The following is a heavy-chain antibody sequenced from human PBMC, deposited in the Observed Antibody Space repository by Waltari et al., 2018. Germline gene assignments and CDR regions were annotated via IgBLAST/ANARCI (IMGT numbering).Heavy chain of an antibody. J-gene: IGHJ4*02. CDR2: IYYSGST. V-gene: IGHV4-59*11. D-gene: IGHD4-17*01. CDR3: ASSPYGDWGY. CDR1: GGSISSHY. Sequence: QVQLQESGPGLVKPSETLSLTCTVSGGSISSHYWSWIRQPPGKGLEWIGYIYYSGSTNYNPSLKSRVTISVDTSKNQFSLKLSSVTAADTAVYYCASSPYGDWGYWGQGTLVTVSS.